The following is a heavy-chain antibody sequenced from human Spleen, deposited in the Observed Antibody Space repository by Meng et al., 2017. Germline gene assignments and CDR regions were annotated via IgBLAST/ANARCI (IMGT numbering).Heavy chain of an antibody. V-gene: IGHV3-23*01. J-gene: IGHJ4*02. Sequence: GESLKISCAASGFTVSSNFMSWVRQAPGKGLEWVSTISGTGDATHYADSVKGRFTISRDISQNTLYLQMNSLRAEDTAVYYCAKDVGVIFFDYWGRGTLVTVSS. CDR2: ISGTGDAT. CDR1: GFTVSSNF. CDR3: AKDVGVIFFDY. D-gene: IGHD2-8*01.